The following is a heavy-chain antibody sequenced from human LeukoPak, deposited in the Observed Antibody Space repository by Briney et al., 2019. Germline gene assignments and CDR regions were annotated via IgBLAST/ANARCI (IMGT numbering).Heavy chain of an antibody. CDR1: GGSISNTDSY. J-gene: IGHJ6*02. CDR3: AREIVSSYYYNGMDV. D-gene: IGHD5/OR15-5a*01. V-gene: IGHV4-30-4*01. Sequence: SETLSLTWTVSGGSISNTDSYWNWIRPPPGKGLEWIGFISYSGNTYSTPSLESRVTISIDTAKNQFSLRLSSVTAADTAVYFCAREIVSSYYYNGMDVWGQGTTVTVSS. CDR2: ISYSGNT.